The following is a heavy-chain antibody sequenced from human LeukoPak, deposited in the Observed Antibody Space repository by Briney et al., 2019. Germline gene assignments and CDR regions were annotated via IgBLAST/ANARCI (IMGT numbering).Heavy chain of an antibody. CDR3: ARRFAVTMIVVVIPRRGNALDI. D-gene: IGHD3-22*01. V-gene: IGHV4-34*01. CDR2: INHSGST. Sequence: SETLSLTCAVYGGSFSGYYWSWIRQPPGKGLEWIGEINHSGSTNYNPSLKSRVTISVDTSKNQFSLKLSSVTAADTAVYYCARRFAVTMIVVVIPRRGNALDIWGQGTMVTVSS. J-gene: IGHJ3*02. CDR1: GGSFSGYY.